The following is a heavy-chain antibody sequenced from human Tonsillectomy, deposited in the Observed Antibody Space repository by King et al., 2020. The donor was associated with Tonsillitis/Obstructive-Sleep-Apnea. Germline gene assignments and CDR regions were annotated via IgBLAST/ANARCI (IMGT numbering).Heavy chain of an antibody. D-gene: IGHD6-13*01. CDR2: ISSSSSYT. CDR1: GFTFSDYY. J-gene: IGHJ3*02. V-gene: IGHV3-11*05. Sequence: QLVESGGGLVKPGGSLRLSCAASGFTFSDYYMSWIRQAPGKGLEWVSYISSSSSYTNYADSVKGRFTISRDNAKNSLYLQMNSLRAEDTAVYYCARVATLTGYSISWYAGDDAFDIWGQGTMVTVSS. CDR3: ARVATLTGYSISWYAGDDAFDI.